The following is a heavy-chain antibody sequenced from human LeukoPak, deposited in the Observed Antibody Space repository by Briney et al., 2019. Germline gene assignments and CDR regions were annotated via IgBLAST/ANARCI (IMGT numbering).Heavy chain of an antibody. J-gene: IGHJ4*02. CDR3: ARGQGGLRGDDF. D-gene: IGHD3-10*01. CDR1: GFSFSTYA. Sequence: PGGSLRLSCEASGFSFSTYAMHWVRQAPGQGLEWVAVISSDGSTKYYVDSVKGRFTISRDNSMDTLFLRMNTLTTEDTAMYYCARGQGGLRGDDFWGQGTQVTVSS. V-gene: IGHV3-30-3*01. CDR2: ISSDGSTK.